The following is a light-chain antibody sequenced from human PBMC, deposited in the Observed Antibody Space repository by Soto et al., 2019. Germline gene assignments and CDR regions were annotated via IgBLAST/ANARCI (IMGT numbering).Light chain of an antibody. CDR3: QQPGIT. CDR2: AAS. CDR1: QGISSY. J-gene: IGKJ5*01. V-gene: IGKV1-9*01. Sequence: DIQLTQSPSFLSASVGDRVTITCRASQGISSYLAWYQQKPGKAPKLLIYAASTLQSGVPSGFSGSGSGTEFTLTISSLQPEDFATYYCQQPGITFGQGTRLEIK.